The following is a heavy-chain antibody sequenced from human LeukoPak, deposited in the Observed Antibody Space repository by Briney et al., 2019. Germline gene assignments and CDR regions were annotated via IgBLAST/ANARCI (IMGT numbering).Heavy chain of an antibody. V-gene: IGHV3-33*01. CDR1: GFTFSSYG. CDR3: ARDTRTYYGDYNFDY. J-gene: IGHJ4*02. CDR2: IWYDGSNK. Sequence: QPGGSLRLSCAASGFTFSSYGMHWVRQAPGKGLEWVAVIWYDGSNKYYADSVKGRFTISRDNSKNTLYLQMNSLRAEDTAVYYCARDTRTYYGDYNFDYWGQGTLVTVSS. D-gene: IGHD4-17*01.